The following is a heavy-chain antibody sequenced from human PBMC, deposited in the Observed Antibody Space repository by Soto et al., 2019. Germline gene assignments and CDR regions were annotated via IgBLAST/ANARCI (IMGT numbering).Heavy chain of an antibody. CDR1: GGTFSSYA. CDR2: IIPIFGTA. J-gene: IGHJ4*02. V-gene: IGHV1-69*13. D-gene: IGHD2-21*02. Sequence: GASVKVSCKASGGTFSSYAISWVRQAPGQGLEWMGGIIPIFGTANYAQKFQGRVTITADESTSTAYMELSSLRSEDTAVYYCARSHCGGDCYSRPPYYLDYWGQGTLVTVSS. CDR3: ARSHCGGDCYSRPPYYLDY.